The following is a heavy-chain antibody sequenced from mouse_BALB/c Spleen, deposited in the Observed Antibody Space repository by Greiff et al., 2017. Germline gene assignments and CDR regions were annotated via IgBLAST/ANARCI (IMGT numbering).Heavy chain of an antibody. D-gene: IGHD2-1*01. CDR3: APIYYGNYVDFDY. J-gene: IGHJ2*01. CDR2: IYPGDGDT. CDR1: GYTFTSYN. V-gene: IGHV1-87*01. Sequence: QVQLQQPGAELVKPGASVKMSCKASGYTFTSYNMHWVKQTPGQGLEWIGAIYPGDGDTRYTQKFKGKATLTADKSSSTAYMQLSSLASEDSAVYYCAPIYYGNYVDFDYWGQGTTLTVSS.